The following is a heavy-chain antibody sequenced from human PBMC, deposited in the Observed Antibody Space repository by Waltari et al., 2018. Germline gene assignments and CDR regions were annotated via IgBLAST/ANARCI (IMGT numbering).Heavy chain of an antibody. J-gene: IGHJ4*02. Sequence: QVQLQESGPGLVKPSQTLSLTCTVSGGSISSGDYYWSWIRQPPGKGLEWIGYIYYSGSTYYNPSLKSRVTISVDTSKNQFSLKLSSVTAADTAVYYCARSRITIFGVVPAVGGFDYWGQGTLVTVSS. CDR2: IYYSGST. V-gene: IGHV4-30-4*08. D-gene: IGHD3-3*01. CDR1: GGSISSGDYY. CDR3: ARSRITIFGVVPAVGGFDY.